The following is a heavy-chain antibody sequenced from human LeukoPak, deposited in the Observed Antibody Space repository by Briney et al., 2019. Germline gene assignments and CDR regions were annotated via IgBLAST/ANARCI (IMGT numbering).Heavy chain of an antibody. Sequence: NPSETLSLTCSVSGSSISSYYWSWIRQPPRKGLECIGYIYYSGSTNYNPSLKSRVTISVDTSKNQFSLKLNSVTAADTAVYYCARVLGGYLNFEYWGQGTLVTVSS. CDR1: GSSISSYY. D-gene: IGHD5-12*01. V-gene: IGHV4-59*01. CDR2: IYYSGST. CDR3: ARVLGGYLNFEY. J-gene: IGHJ4*02.